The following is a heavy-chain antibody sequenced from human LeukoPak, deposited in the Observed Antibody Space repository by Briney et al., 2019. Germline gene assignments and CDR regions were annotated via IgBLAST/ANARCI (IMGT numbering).Heavy chain of an antibody. CDR3: ARVDRYHYYLDV. V-gene: IGHV1-69*05. CDR1: GGTFSSYS. CDR2: IMPLFNTA. Sequence: ASVKVSCKASGGTFSSYSITWVRQAPGQGLEGMGGIMPLFNTANYAQQFQDRVTITTDESTSTAYMELSSLRFEDTAMYYCARVDRYHYYLDVWGKGTTVTVSS. J-gene: IGHJ6*03.